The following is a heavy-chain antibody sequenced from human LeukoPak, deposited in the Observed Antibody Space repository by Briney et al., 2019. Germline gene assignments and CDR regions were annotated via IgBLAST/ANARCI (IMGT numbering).Heavy chain of an antibody. V-gene: IGHV6-1*01. Sequence: SQTLSLTCAISGDSVSSNSAAWNWIRQSPSRGLEWLGGTYYRSKWYNDYAVSVKSRITINPDTSKNQFSLQLNSVTPEDTAVYYCARDRGRIAAAGTSVYGMDVWGQGTTVTVSS. D-gene: IGHD6-13*01. CDR2: TYYRSKWYN. CDR3: ARDRGRIAAAGTSVYGMDV. CDR1: GDSVSSNSAA. J-gene: IGHJ6*02.